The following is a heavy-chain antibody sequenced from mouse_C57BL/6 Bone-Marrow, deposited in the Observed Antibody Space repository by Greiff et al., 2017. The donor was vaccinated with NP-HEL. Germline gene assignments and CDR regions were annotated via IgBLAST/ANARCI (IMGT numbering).Heavy chain of an antibody. D-gene: IGHD2-12*01. Sequence: EVKLMESGGGLVQPGESLKLSCESNEYEFPSHDMSWVRKTPEKRLALVAAINSDGGSTYYPDTMERRFIISRDNTKKTLYLQMSSLRSEDIYDGYAMDYWGQGTSVTVSS. CDR2: INSDGGST. V-gene: IGHV5-2*01. CDR1: EYEFPSHD. CDR3: MDY. J-gene: IGHJ4*01.